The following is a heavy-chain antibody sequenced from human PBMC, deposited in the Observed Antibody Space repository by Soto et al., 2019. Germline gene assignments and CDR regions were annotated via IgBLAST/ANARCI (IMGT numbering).Heavy chain of an antibody. Sequence: GASVKVSCKASGGTFSSYAISWVRQAPGQGLEWMGGIIPIFGTANYAQKFQGRVTITADESTSTAYMELSSLRSEDTAVYYCARASFKGWDIVVVPAAVHYYYGMDVWGQGTTVTVSS. CDR1: GGTFSSYA. V-gene: IGHV1-69*13. D-gene: IGHD2-2*01. CDR2: IIPIFGTA. J-gene: IGHJ6*02. CDR3: ARASFKGWDIVVVPAAVHYYYGMDV.